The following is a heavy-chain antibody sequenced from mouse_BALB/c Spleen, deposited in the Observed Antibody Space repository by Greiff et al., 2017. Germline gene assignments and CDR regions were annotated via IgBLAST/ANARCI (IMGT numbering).Heavy chain of an antibody. J-gene: IGHJ3*01. CDR1: GFAFSSYD. Sequence: EVHLVESGGGLVKPGGSLKLSCAASGFAFSSYDMSWVRQTPEKRLEWVAYISSGGGSTYYPDTVKGRFTISRDNAKNTLYLQMSSLKSEDTAMYYCARQAVTTAWFAYWGQGTLVTVSA. CDR2: ISSGGGST. D-gene: IGHD1-1*01. CDR3: ARQAVTTAWFAY. V-gene: IGHV5-12-1*01.